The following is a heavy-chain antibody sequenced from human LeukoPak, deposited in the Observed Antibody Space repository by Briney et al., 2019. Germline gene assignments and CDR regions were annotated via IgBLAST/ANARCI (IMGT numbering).Heavy chain of an antibody. CDR3: ARGRPGYGDYDY. V-gene: IGHV3-53*01. CDR1: GFTVSSNY. J-gene: IGHJ4*02. D-gene: IGHD4-17*01. CDR2: IYRDGDT. Sequence: GGSLRLSCAASGFTVSSNYMSWVRQAPGKGLEWVSVIYRDGDTDYADSVRGRFTISRDKSKSTLYLQMNSLRAEDTAVYYCARGRPGYGDYDYWGQGTLVTVSS.